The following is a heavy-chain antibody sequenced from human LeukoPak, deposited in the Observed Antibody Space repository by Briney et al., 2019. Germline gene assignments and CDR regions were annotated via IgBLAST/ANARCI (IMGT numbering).Heavy chain of an antibody. Sequence: SQTLSLTCTVSGGPISSGDYYWSWIRQPPGRGLEWIGYICYSGSTYYIPSCKSRVTISVDTSKNQFSLKLSSGTAADTAVYYCGGELSAGCSYGTGYFDYWGQGTLVTVSS. J-gene: IGHJ4*02. CDR3: GGELSAGCSYGTGYFDY. V-gene: IGHV4-30-4*01. CDR2: ICYSGST. D-gene: IGHD5-18*01. CDR1: GGPISSGDYY.